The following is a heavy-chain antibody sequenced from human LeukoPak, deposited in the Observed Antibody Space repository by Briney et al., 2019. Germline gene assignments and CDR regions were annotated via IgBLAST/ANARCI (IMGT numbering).Heavy chain of an antibody. CDR2: ISGSGGST. Sequence: GGSLRLSCAASGFTFSSYAMSWVRQAPGKGLEWVSAISGSGGSTYYADSVKGRFTISRDNSKNTLYLQMNSLITEDTAVYYCTSDPKTIVLPTSDYWGQGTLVTVSS. J-gene: IGHJ4*02. D-gene: IGHD2-8*01. V-gene: IGHV3-23*01. CDR3: TSDPKTIVLPTSDY. CDR1: GFTFSSYA.